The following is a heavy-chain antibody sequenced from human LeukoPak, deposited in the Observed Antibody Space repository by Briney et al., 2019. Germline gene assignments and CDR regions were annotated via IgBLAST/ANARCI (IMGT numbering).Heavy chain of an antibody. J-gene: IGHJ3*02. V-gene: IGHV3-48*01. CDR1: GFTFSTYS. D-gene: IGHD1-26*01. Sequence: GGSLRLSCAASGFTFSTYSMNWVRQSPGKGLEWVSYISSGSSTIYYADPVKGRFTISRDNAKNSLYLQMNSLRAEDTAVYYCARDRSGNYYLNDAFDIWGQGTMVTVSS. CDR2: ISSGSSTI. CDR3: ARDRSGNYYLNDAFDI.